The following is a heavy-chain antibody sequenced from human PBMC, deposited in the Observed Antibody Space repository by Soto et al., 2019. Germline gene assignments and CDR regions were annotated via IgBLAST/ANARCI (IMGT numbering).Heavy chain of an antibody. D-gene: IGHD2-15*01. V-gene: IGHV5-51*01. CDR1: GYSFTSYW. CDR3: ARRLGYCSGGSCIGVFDY. CDR2: IYPGDSDT. Sequence: GESLKISCKGSGYSFTSYWIGWVRQMPGKGLEWMGIIYPGDSDTRYSPSFQGQVTISADKSISTAYLQWSSLKASDTAMYYCARRLGYCSGGSCIGVFDYWGQGTLVTVSS. J-gene: IGHJ4*02.